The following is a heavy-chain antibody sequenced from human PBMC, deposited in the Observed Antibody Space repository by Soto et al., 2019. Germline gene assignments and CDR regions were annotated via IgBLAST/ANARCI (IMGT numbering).Heavy chain of an antibody. Sequence: ASVKVSCKASGYTFNTYGITWVRQAPGQGLEWMGWISTYDGSTYYEERLQGRVTLTTDPSTTTAYMELRSLRSDDTAVYYCARKSSSSSWFHPWGQGTLVTVSS. CDR2: ISTYDGST. CDR3: ARKSSSSSWFHP. D-gene: IGHD6-6*01. J-gene: IGHJ5*02. CDR1: GYTFNTYG. V-gene: IGHV1-18*01.